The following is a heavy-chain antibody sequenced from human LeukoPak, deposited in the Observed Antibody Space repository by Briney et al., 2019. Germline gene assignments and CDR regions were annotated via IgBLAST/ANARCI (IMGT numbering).Heavy chain of an antibody. CDR1: GFTFSSYA. Sequence: GGSLRLSCAASGFTFSSYAMNWVRQAPGKGLEWVSVISGSGGSTYYADSVKGRFTISRDNTKNTLYLQMNSLTAEDTAVYYCAKGRTGTKASDIWGQGTMVTVSS. D-gene: IGHD1/OR15-1a*01. CDR2: ISGSGGST. J-gene: IGHJ3*02. CDR3: AKGRTGTKASDI. V-gene: IGHV3-23*01.